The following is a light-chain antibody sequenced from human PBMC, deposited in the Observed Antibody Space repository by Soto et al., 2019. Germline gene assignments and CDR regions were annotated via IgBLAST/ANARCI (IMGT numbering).Light chain of an antibody. CDR3: QQYYSTPRT. J-gene: IGKJ1*01. CDR1: QSVLYSSNNKNY. CDR2: WAS. V-gene: IGKV4-1*01. Sequence: DIVMTQSPDSLAVSLGERATINCKSSQSVLYSSNNKNYLAWYQQKPGQPPKLLIFWASSRKSGVPDRFGGSGSGTDFTLTISSLQAEDVAVYYCQQYYSTPRTFGQWNKVDIK.